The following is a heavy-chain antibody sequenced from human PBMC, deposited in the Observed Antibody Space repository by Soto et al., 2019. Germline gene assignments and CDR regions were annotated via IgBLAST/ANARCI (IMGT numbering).Heavy chain of an antibody. D-gene: IGHD6-6*01. J-gene: IGHJ3*02. CDR1: GGTFSSYA. CDR2: IIPIFGTA. V-gene: IGHV1-69*13. CDR3: ARDKAAPNDQTHAFDI. Sequence: SVKVSCKASGGTFSSYAISWVRQAPGQGLEWMGGIIPIFGTANYAQKFQGRVTITADESTSTAYMELSSLRSEDTAVYYCARDKAAPNDQTHAFDIWGQGTMVTVSS.